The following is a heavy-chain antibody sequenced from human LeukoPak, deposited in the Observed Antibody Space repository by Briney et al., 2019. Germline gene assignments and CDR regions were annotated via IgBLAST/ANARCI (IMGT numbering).Heavy chain of an antibody. J-gene: IGHJ3*02. CDR3: ARAHYYGSSGVSGAAFDI. Sequence: GASVKVSCKASGYTFTGYYMHWVRQAPGQGLEWMGWINPNSGGTNYAQKFQGRVTMTRDTSISTAYMELSRLRSDDTAVYYCARAHYYGSSGVSGAAFDIWGQGTMVTVSS. D-gene: IGHD3-22*01. V-gene: IGHV1-2*02. CDR1: GYTFTGYY. CDR2: INPNSGGT.